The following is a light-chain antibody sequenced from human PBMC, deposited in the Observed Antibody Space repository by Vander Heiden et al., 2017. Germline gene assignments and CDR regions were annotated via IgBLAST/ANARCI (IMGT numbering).Light chain of an antibody. CDR2: DAS. J-gene: IGKJ5*01. CDR3: QQRSNWPPT. Sequence: EIVLTQSPATLSLSPGERATLSCRASQSVSGYLAWYQQKPDQAPRLLIYDASSRATGIPARFSGSGSGTDFTLTISSLEPEDFVVYYCQQRSNWPPTFGQGTRLEIK. V-gene: IGKV3-11*01. CDR1: QSVSGY.